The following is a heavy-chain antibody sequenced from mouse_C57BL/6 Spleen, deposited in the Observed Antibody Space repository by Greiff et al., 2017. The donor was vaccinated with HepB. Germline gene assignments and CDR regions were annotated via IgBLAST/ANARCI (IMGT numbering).Heavy chain of an antibody. CDR1: GYAFSSYW. CDR2: IYPGDGDT. D-gene: IGHD1-1*01. J-gene: IGHJ2*01. Sequence: VQLQQSGAELVKPGASVKISCKASGYAFSSYWMNWVKQRPGKGLEWIGQIYPGDGDTNYNGKFKGKATLTADKSSSTAYMQLSSLTSEDSAVYFCARENITTVYYFDYWGQGTTLTVSS. CDR3: ARENITTVYYFDY. V-gene: IGHV1-80*01.